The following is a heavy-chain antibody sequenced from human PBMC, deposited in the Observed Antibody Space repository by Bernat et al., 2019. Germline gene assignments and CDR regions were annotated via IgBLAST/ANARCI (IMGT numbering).Heavy chain of an antibody. CDR3: ARTYYDFWSGYSTAYYFDY. Sequence: QVQLQESGPGLVKPSQTLSLTCTVSGGSISSGGYYWSWILQHPGKGLEWIGYIYYSGSTYYNPSLKSRVTISVDTSKNQFSLKLSSVTAADTAVYYCARTYYDFWSGYSTAYYFDYWGQGTLVTVSS. CDR1: GGSISSGGYY. D-gene: IGHD3-3*01. CDR2: IYYSGST. V-gene: IGHV4-31*03. J-gene: IGHJ4*02.